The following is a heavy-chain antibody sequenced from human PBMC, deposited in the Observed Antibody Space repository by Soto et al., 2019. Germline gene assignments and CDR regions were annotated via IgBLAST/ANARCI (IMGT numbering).Heavy chain of an antibody. CDR2: ISAYNGNT. Sequence: GASVTVSCKDSVYTFTSYGISWVRQAPGQGLEWMGWISAYNGNTNYAQKLQGRVTMTTDTSTSTAYMELRSLRSDDTAVYYCAREARFLEWLFPRDYYYYMDVWGKGTTVTVSS. CDR1: VYTFTSYG. D-gene: IGHD3-3*01. V-gene: IGHV1-18*01. CDR3: AREARFLEWLFPRDYYYYMDV. J-gene: IGHJ6*03.